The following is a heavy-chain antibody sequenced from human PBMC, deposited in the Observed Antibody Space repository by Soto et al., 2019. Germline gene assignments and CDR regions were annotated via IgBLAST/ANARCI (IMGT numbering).Heavy chain of an antibody. Sequence: KSSETLSLTCTVSGGSVSSGSYYWSWIRQPPGKGLEWIGYIYYNGSTNYNPSLKSRVTISVDTSKNQFSLKLSSVTAADTAVYYCARLYCSGGSCYFDYWGQGTLVTVSS. D-gene: IGHD2-15*01. CDR2: IYYNGST. V-gene: IGHV4-61*01. CDR1: GGSVSSGSYY. CDR3: ARLYCSGGSCYFDY. J-gene: IGHJ4*02.